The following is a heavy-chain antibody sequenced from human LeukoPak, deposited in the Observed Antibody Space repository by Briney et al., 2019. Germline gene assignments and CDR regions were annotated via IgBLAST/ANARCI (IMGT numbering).Heavy chain of an antibody. D-gene: IGHD2-2*01. Sequence: GGSLRLSCAASGFTFSDYYMSWIRQAPGKGLEWVSYISSSGSTIYYADSVKGRFTIPRDNAKNSLYLQMNSLRAEDTAVYYCARDVVVVPAPPYYYGMDVWGQGTTVTVSS. CDR1: GFTFSDYY. V-gene: IGHV3-11*01. CDR3: ARDVVVVPAPPYYYGMDV. CDR2: ISSSGSTI. J-gene: IGHJ6*02.